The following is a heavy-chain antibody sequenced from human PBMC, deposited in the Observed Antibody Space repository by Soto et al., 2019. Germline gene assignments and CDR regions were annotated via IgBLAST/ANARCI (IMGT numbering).Heavy chain of an antibody. CDR3: AREGYCSSTSCYTGWFDP. J-gene: IGHJ5*02. D-gene: IGHD2-2*02. CDR1: GYTFTGYY. Sequence: QVQLVQSGAEVKKPGASVKVSCKASGYTFTGYYMHWVRQAPGQELEWMGWINPNSGGTNYAQKFQGRVTMTRDTSISTAYMELSRLRSDDTAVYYCAREGYCSSTSCYTGWFDPWGQGTLVTVSS. V-gene: IGHV1-2*02. CDR2: INPNSGGT.